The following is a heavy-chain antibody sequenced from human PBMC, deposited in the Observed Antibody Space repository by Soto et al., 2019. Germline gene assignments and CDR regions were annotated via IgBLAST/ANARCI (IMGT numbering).Heavy chain of an antibody. V-gene: IGHV1-69*12. J-gene: IGHJ4*02. CDR2: IIPMFGTA. CDR3: ARSRANYSDSRGYYYSTFDY. CDR1: GGTFSSYA. Sequence: QVQLVQSGAEVKKPGSSVKVSCKTSGGTFSSYAISWVRQAPGQGLEWMGGIIPMFGTANYAQKFQGRVTITADESKSTAYMERSSLRSEDTAVYYCARSRANYSDSRGYYYSTFDYWGQGTLVTVYS. D-gene: IGHD3-22*01.